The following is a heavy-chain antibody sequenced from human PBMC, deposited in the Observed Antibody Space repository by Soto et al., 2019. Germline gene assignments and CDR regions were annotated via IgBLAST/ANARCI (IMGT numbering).Heavy chain of an antibody. Sequence: QVQLQESGPGLVKPPGTLSLTCGVSGGSISSSSWWNWVHLPPGKGLEWIAEIYHTGTTNYNPSLKSRVTMSVDKSKNQFSLKLSSVTAADTAVYYCARRGDGSGSLDFWGQGTLVTVSS. D-gene: IGHD3-10*01. V-gene: IGHV4-4*03. CDR2: IYHTGTT. J-gene: IGHJ4*02. CDR3: ARRGDGSGSLDF. CDR1: GGSISSSSW.